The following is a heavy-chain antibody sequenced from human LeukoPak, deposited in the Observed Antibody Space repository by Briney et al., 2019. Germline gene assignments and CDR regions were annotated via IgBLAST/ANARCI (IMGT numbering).Heavy chain of an antibody. CDR1: GYTFTSYG. CDR2: ISAYNGNT. J-gene: IGHJ4*02. V-gene: IGHV1-18*01. D-gene: IGHD3-22*01. CDR3: VSYYYDSSGYYSSY. Sequence: ASVKVSCKASGYTFTSYGISWVRQAPGQGLEWMGWISAYNGNTNYAQKLQGRVTMTTDTSTSTAYMELSRLRSDDTAVYYCVSYYYDSSGYYSSYWGQGTLVTVSS.